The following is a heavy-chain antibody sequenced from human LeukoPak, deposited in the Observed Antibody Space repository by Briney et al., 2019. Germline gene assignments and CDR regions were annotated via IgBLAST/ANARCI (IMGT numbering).Heavy chain of an antibody. CDR2: ISYDGSNK. Sequence: GRSLRLSCAASGFTFSSYGMHWVRQAPGKGLEWVAIISYDGSNKYYADSVQGRFTISRDNSKNTLYLQMNSLRAEDTAVYYCAKDLGGGSGCCDLWGRGTLVTVSS. CDR3: AKDLGGGSGCCDL. V-gene: IGHV3-30*18. CDR1: GFTFSSYG. D-gene: IGHD6-19*01. J-gene: IGHJ2*01.